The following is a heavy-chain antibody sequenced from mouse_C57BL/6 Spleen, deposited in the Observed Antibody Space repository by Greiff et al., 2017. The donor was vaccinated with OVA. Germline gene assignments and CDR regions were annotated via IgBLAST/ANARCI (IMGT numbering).Heavy chain of an antibody. D-gene: IGHD2-1*01. Sequence: VQLQQSGPGLVQPSQSLSITCTVSGFSLTSYGVHWVRQSPGTGLEWLGVIWSGGSTDYNAAFISRLSISKDNSKSQVFFKMNSLQADDTAIYYCASLYGNYGYFDVWGTGTTVTVSS. CDR3: ASLYGNYGYFDV. V-gene: IGHV2-2*01. J-gene: IGHJ1*03. CDR1: GFSLTSYG. CDR2: IWSGGST.